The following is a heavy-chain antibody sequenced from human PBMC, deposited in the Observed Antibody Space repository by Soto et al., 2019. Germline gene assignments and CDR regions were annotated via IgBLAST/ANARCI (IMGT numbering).Heavy chain of an antibody. CDR1: RFNFNLYA. CDR3: ARVTKEKWLVKWFDP. Sequence: QEHLVESGGGVVQPGRSLRLSCAASRFNFNLYAMHWVRQAPSKGLEWVALISKDGSTKYYADSVKGRFTISRDNAKNTLFLQMDSLRPDDTAVYYCARVTKEKWLVKWFDPWGQGTLVTVSS. J-gene: IGHJ5*02. V-gene: IGHV3-30-3*01. D-gene: IGHD6-19*01. CDR2: ISKDGSTK.